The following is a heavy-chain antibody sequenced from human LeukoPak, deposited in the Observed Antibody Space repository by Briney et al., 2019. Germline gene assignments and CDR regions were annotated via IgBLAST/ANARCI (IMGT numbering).Heavy chain of an antibody. CDR2: IIPIFGTA. CDR1: GGTFSSYA. Sequence: GASVKVSCKASGGTFSSYAISWVRQAPGQGLEWMGGIIPIFGTANYAQKLQERVTITRDMSTSTAYMELSSLRSEDTAVYYCAAEGSTSPYDYWGQGTLVTVSS. J-gene: IGHJ4*02. CDR3: AAEGSTSPYDY. V-gene: IGHV1-69*05.